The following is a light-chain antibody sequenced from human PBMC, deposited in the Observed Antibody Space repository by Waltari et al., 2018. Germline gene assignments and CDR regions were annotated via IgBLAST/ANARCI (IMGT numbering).Light chain of an antibody. J-gene: IGLJ2*01. CDR2: EGS. V-gene: IGLV2-23*01. Sequence: QSALTQPASVSGSLGQPITISCTGANSDVGTYHLVSWYQQHPGKAPNLMTYEGSKRPSVVSNRFSGSQAGNTASLTISGLQAEDDGCYYCCSYAGSSTYELFGGGTKLTVL. CDR3: CSYAGSSTYEL. CDR1: NSDVGTYHL.